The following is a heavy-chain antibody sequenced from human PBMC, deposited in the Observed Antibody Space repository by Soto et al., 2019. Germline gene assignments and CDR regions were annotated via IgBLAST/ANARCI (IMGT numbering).Heavy chain of an antibody. D-gene: IGHD6-13*01. V-gene: IGHV3-23*01. Sequence: EVQLLESGGGLVQPGGSLRLSFAASGFTFTNHTMSWVRQAPGKGLEWVSGISASGGLIYYADSVKGRFNMSRDNFKNTLYLQMNSLRAEDTAVYFCAKRQGIGAAAKNFDFWGQGTLVTVSS. J-gene: IGHJ4*02. CDR3: AKRQGIGAAAKNFDF. CDR2: ISASGGLI. CDR1: GFTFTNHT.